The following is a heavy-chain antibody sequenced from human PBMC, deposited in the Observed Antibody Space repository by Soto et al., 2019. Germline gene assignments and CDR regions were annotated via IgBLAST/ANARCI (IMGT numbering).Heavy chain of an antibody. Sequence: SETLSLTCAVSGGCVSENNSWSWLRQSPGRGLEWIGEIYHSGTTSYNPSLKSRVTMSVDYSKNQFSLNLNFVTAADTAVYYCARNQGITTAEMSNWLDPWGQGTQVTVSS. CDR2: IYHSGTT. V-gene: IGHV4-4*02. D-gene: IGHD1-1*01. CDR3: ARNQGITTAEMSNWLDP. CDR1: GGCVSENNS. J-gene: IGHJ5*02.